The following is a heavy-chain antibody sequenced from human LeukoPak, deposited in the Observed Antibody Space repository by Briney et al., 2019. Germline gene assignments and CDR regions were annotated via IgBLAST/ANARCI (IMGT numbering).Heavy chain of an antibody. D-gene: IGHD3-9*01. CDR2: INHSGST. CDR1: GGSFSGYY. Sequence: SETLSLTCAVYGGSFSGYYWNWLRQPPGKGLEGIGEINHSGSTNYNPSLMSRVTISIDTSNNHFSLRLSSVTAADTAVYYCARGPTTHYNFLTGYYYFDYWGQGTLVTVSS. V-gene: IGHV4-34*01. CDR3: ARGPTTHYNFLTGYYYFDY. J-gene: IGHJ4*02.